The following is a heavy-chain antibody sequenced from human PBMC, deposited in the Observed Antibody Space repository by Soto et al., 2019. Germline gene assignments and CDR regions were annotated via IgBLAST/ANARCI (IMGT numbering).Heavy chain of an antibody. V-gene: IGHV1-58*01. CDR2: IGVGSGNT. Sequence: QMQLVQSGPEVKKPGTSVKVSCKASGFTFTSSAVQWVRQARGQRLEWIGWIGVGSGNTNYAQKFQERVTITRDLSTSKAYMELSSLRSKDTAVYYCAAADTYYDFWSGYRVGFDPWGQGTLVTVSS. D-gene: IGHD3-3*01. J-gene: IGHJ5*02. CDR3: AAADTYYDFWSGYRVGFDP. CDR1: GFTFTSSA.